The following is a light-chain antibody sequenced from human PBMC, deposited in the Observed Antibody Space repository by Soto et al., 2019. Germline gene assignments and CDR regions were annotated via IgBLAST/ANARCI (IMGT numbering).Light chain of an antibody. Sequence: DIPMTPSPSSLSASVGDRVTITCQASQDISNYLNWYQQKQGKAPKLLIYDASKLVTGVSSMFSGSGSGIDFTFTICSLQPEDIATYYCQHYDNLPPFTFGGGTKVEIK. CDR3: QHYDNLPPFT. CDR1: QDISNY. J-gene: IGKJ4*01. V-gene: IGKV1-33*01. CDR2: DAS.